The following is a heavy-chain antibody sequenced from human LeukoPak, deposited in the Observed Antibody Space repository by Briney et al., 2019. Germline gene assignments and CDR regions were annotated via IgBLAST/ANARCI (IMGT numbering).Heavy chain of an antibody. D-gene: IGHD6-13*01. J-gene: IGHJ4*02. V-gene: IGHV1-3*01. Sequence: ASVKVSCKASGYTFTSYAIHWVRKAPGQRLEWMGWISAANGNTKYSQKFQGRVTLTRDTSASTAYMQLSSLRSEDTAVYYCAREESTSSWSSFDYWGQGTLVTVSS. CDR3: AREESTSSWSSFDY. CDR2: ISAANGNT. CDR1: GYTFTSYA.